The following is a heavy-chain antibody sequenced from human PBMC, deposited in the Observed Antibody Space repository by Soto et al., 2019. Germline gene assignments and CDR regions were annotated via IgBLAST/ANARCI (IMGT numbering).Heavy chain of an antibody. CDR2: IYYSGST. D-gene: IGHD6-13*01. V-gene: IGHV4-59*01. J-gene: IGHJ6*02. CDR3: ARMENSSSWYLPYGMDV. Sequence: SETLSLTCTVSGGSISSYYWSWIRQPPGKGLEWIGYIYYSGSTNYNPSLKSRVTISVDTSKNQFSLKLSSVTAADTAVYYCARMENSSSWYLPYGMDVWGQGTTVTVSS. CDR1: GGSISSYY.